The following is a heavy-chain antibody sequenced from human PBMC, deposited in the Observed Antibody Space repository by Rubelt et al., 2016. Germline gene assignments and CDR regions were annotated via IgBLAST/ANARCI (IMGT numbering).Heavy chain of an antibody. CDR2: ISSSGSP. V-gene: IGHV4-59*01. J-gene: IGHJ4*02. CDR3: ASLSRAVGLFDY. CDR1: GGSISSYY. Sequence: QVQLQESGPGLVKPSETLSLTCVVSGGSISSYYWSWIRQPPGKGLEWIGDISSSGSPHYNPSLKSRTPISADTSKNQFSPQLSSVTVADTAVYYCASLSRAVGLFDYWGQGTLVTVSS. D-gene: IGHD2-8*01.